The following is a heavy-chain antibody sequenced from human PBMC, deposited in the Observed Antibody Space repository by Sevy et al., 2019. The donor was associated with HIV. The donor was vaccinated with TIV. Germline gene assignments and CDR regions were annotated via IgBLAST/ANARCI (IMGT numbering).Heavy chain of an antibody. Sequence: GGSLRLSCAASGFTFDDYAMHWVRQAPGKGLEWVSGISWNSGSIGYADSVKGRFTISRDNAKKSLYLQMNSLRAEETALYYCAKDNNFWSGYYFRSNYYYYYMDVWGKGTTVTVSS. CDR1: GFTFDDYA. CDR2: ISWNSGSI. CDR3: AKDNNFWSGYYFRSNYYYYYMDV. D-gene: IGHD3-3*01. V-gene: IGHV3-9*01. J-gene: IGHJ6*03.